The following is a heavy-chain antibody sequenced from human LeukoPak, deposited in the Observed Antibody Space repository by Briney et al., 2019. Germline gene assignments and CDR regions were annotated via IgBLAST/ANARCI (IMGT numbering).Heavy chain of an antibody. CDR2: ISAYNGNT. J-gene: IGHJ4*02. V-gene: IGHV1-18*01. D-gene: IGHD2-2*01. CDR3: ARDRPGGYCSGTSCYNSFDY. Sequence: GASVKVSCKASGYTFISYDISWVRQAPGQGLEWMEWISAYNGNTNYAQKLQGRVTMTTDTSTSTAYMELGSLRSDDTAVYYCARDRPGGYCSGTSCYNSFDYWGQGTLVTVSS. CDR1: GYTFISYD.